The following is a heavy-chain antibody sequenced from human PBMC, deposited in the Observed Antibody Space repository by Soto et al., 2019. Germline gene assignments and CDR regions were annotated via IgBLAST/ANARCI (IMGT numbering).Heavy chain of an antibody. J-gene: IGHJ3*02. Sequence: PSQTLSLTCAISGDSVSSNSAAWNWVRQSPSRGLEWLGRTYYRSKWKTDYAVSVRGRITINPDTSKNQFSLQLNSVTPGDTAVYYCARGDVIDIWGRGTMVTLSS. CDR2: TYYRSKWKT. V-gene: IGHV6-1*01. CDR1: GDSVSSNSAA. CDR3: ARGDVIDI.